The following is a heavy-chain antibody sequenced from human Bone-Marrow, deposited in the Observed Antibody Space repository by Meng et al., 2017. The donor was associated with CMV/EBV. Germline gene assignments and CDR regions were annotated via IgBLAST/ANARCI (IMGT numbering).Heavy chain of an antibody. V-gene: IGHV3-21*04. CDR1: GFTFSSYS. J-gene: IGHJ6*02. CDR3: AKDVSRSHRYGMDV. CDR2: ISSSSSYR. Sequence: GGSLRLYCAASGFTFSSYSMNWVRQAPGKGLEWVSSISSSSSYRYYADSVRGRFTISRDNAKNSLYLQMNSLRGEDTALYYCAKDVSRSHRYGMDVWGQGTTVTVSS. D-gene: IGHD6-13*01.